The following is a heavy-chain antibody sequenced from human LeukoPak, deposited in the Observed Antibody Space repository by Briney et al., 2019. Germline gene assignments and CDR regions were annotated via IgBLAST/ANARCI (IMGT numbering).Heavy chain of an antibody. CDR3: TTDVYYYDSSGYYQIDY. CDR2: IKSKTDGGTT. V-gene: IGHV3-15*01. J-gene: IGHJ4*02. CDR1: GFTFSDYY. Sequence: NPGGSLRLSCAASGFTFSDYYMSWVRQAPGKGLEWVGRIKSKTDGGTTDYAAPVKGRFTISRDDSKNTLYLQMNSLKTEDTAVYYCTTDVYYYDSSGYYQIDYWGQGTLVTVSS. D-gene: IGHD3-22*01.